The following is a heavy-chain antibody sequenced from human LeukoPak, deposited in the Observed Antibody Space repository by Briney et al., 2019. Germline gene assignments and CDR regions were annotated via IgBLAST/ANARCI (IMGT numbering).Heavy chain of an antibody. CDR2: INTRNGNA. V-gene: IGHV1-18*01. J-gene: IGHJ4*02. CDR1: GYTFTTYE. Sequence: ASVKVSCKASGYTFTTYEIIWVRQAPGQGLEWMGWINTRNGNANYAHQLQGRVTMTTDTSTSASYMELASLRFDDTAIYYCARNHLGLGLWGQGTLVTVSS. CDR3: ARNHLGLGL. D-gene: IGHD3-16*01.